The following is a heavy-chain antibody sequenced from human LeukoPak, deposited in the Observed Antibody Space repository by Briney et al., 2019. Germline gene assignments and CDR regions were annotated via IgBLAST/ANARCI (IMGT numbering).Heavy chain of an antibody. V-gene: IGHV4-4*07. CDR1: GGSISSYY. CDR3: AGEPLTYLQGDWFDP. J-gene: IGHJ5*02. CDR2: IYTSGST. D-gene: IGHD3-16*01. Sequence: SETLSLTCTVSGGSISSYYWSWIRQPAGKGLEWIGRIYTSGSTNYNPSLKSRVTMSVDTSKNQFSLKLSSVTAADTAVYYCAGEPLTYLQGDWFDPWGQGTLVTVSS.